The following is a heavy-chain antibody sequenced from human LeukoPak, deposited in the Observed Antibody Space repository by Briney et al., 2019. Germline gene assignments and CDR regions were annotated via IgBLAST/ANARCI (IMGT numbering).Heavy chain of an antibody. CDR1: GGSISSYY. Sequence: SETLSLTCTVSGGSISSYYWSWIRQPPGKGLEWIGYIYTSGSTNYNPSLKSRVTISVDTSKNQFSLKLTSVTAADTAVYYCARGYYDSSGYTGFDTWGQGALVTVSS. J-gene: IGHJ5*02. CDR2: IYTSGST. V-gene: IGHV4-4*09. D-gene: IGHD3-22*01. CDR3: ARGYYDSSGYTGFDT.